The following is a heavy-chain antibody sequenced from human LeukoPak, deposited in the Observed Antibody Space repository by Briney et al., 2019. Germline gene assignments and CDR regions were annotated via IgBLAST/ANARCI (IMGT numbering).Heavy chain of an antibody. CDR1: GYSFPNYW. CDR2: IYPGDSDT. Sequence: GESLKISCQGSGYSFPNYWIGWVRQMPGNGLEWMGIIYPGDSDTRYSPSFQGQVTISADKSISTAYLHWSSLKASDTAMYYCARLGIYDSSGFYYAYWGQGTLVTVSS. V-gene: IGHV5-51*01. D-gene: IGHD3-22*01. CDR3: ARLGIYDSSGFYYAY. J-gene: IGHJ4*02.